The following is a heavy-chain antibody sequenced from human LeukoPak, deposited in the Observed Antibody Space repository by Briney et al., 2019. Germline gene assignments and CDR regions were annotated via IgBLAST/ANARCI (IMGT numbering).Heavy chain of an antibody. J-gene: IGHJ6*03. D-gene: IGHD3-10*01. Sequence: PGGSLRLSCAASGFTFSSYSMNWVRQAPGKGLKWVSYISSSSTIYYADSVKGRFTISRDNAKNSLYLQMNSLRAEDTAVYYCARVTRGYYYMDVWGKGTTVTVSS. CDR1: GFTFSSYS. CDR2: ISSSSTI. V-gene: IGHV3-48*01. CDR3: ARVTRGYYYMDV.